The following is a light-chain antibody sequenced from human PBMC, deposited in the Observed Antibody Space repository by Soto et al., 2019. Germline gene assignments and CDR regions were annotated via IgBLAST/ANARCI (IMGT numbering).Light chain of an antibody. CDR3: QHYDVWPLT. CDR2: DAS. V-gene: IGKV3-15*01. Sequence: EIVLSQSPATLSVSPGGGATLSCRASQSVSSHLAWYQQKPVQGPRLLIYDASTRATGIPARFSGSGSGTEFTLTISSLQSEDFGVYYCQHYDVWPLTFGQGTKVDIK. J-gene: IGKJ1*01. CDR1: QSVSSH.